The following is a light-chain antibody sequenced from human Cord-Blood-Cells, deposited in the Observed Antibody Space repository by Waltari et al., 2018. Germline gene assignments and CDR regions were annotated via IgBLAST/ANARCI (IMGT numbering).Light chain of an antibody. CDR2: SNN. J-gene: IGLJ3*02. Sequence: QSVLTQPPSASGTPGQRVTISCSGSSSNIGSNTVNWYQQLPGTAPKLLIYSNNQRPSGGPDRFSGSKSGTSASRAISGRQSEDEADYYCAAWDDSLNGWVFGGGTKLTVL. CDR1: SSNIGSNT. CDR3: AAWDDSLNGWV. V-gene: IGLV1-44*01.